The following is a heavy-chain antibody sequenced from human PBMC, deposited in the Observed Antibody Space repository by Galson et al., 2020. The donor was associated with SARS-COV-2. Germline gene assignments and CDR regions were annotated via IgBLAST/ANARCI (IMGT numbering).Heavy chain of an antibody. CDR3: ARRSGIAARPTGLFYYYYYMDV. CDR2: INHSGST. Sequence: SETLSLTCAVYGGSFSGYYWSWIRQPPGKGLEWIGEINHSGSTNYNPSLKSRVTISVDTSKNQFSLKLSSVTAADTAVYYCARRSGIAARPTGLFYYYYYMDVWGKGTTVTVSS. D-gene: IGHD6-6*01. J-gene: IGHJ6*03. CDR1: GGSFSGYY. V-gene: IGHV4-34*01.